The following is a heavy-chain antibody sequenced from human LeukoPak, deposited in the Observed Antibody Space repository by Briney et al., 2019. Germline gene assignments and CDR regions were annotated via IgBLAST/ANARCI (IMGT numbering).Heavy chain of an antibody. CDR2: IWYDGSKK. CDR3: ARAVRTAVAGTNYFDN. V-gene: IGHV3-33*01. Sequence: GRSLRLSCAASGFIFISYGMHCVRQAPGKGLGWVAVIWYDGSKKYYAVTGKCRITISRDNSKNSVFLQMNRLRAEDTDVYYCARAVRTAVAGTNYFDNWGQGALVT. J-gene: IGHJ4*02. CDR1: GFIFISYG. D-gene: IGHD6-19*01.